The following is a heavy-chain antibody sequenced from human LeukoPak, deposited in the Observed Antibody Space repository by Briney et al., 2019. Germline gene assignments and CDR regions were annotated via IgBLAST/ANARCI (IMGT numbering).Heavy chain of an antibody. J-gene: IGHJ4*02. D-gene: IGHD3-10*01. CDR3: ANQPSGSWSYYFDY. V-gene: IGHV1-2*02. CDR1: GYTFTGYC. Sequence: ASVKVSCKASGYTFTGYCMHWVRQAPGQGLEWMGWINPNSGGTNYAQKFQGRVTMTRDTSISTAYMELSRLRPDDTAVYYCANQPSGSWSYYFDYWGQGTLVTVSS. CDR2: INPNSGGT.